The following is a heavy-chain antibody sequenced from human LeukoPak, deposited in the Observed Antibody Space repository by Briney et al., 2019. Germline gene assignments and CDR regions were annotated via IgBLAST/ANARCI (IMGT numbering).Heavy chain of an antibody. J-gene: IGHJ6*02. CDR1: GGSISNYY. Sequence: SETLSLTCTVSGGSISNYYWSWIRQPPGKGLEWIGYIYYSGSTNYNPSLKSRVTISVDTAKNQFSLKLTSVTAADTAVYYCARMGDYGTYYYGMDVWGQGTTVTVSS. V-gene: IGHV4-59*01. CDR3: ARMGDYGTYYYGMDV. CDR2: IYYSGST. D-gene: IGHD4-17*01.